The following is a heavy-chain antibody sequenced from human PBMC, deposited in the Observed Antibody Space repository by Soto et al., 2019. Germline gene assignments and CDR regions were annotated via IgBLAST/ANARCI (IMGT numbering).Heavy chain of an antibody. D-gene: IGHD2-15*01. CDR1: GDSVSSNSAA. J-gene: IGHJ3*02. V-gene: IGHV6-1*01. Sequence: SQTLSLTCAISGDSVSSNSAAWNWIRQSPSRGLEWLGRTYYRSKWYNDYAVSVKSRITINPDTSKNQFSLQLNSVTPEDTAVDDCAAIYIGATRPKAFEIWGQGTMVPVSS. CDR3: AAIYIGATRPKAFEI. CDR2: TYYRSKWYN.